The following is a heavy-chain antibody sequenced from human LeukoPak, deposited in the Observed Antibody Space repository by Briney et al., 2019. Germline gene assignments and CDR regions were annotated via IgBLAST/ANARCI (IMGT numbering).Heavy chain of an antibody. CDR1: GFTVAANY. CDR3: ATPGGSGDYPYPTYFNY. Sequence: PGGSLRLSCAVSGFTVAANYMTWVRQAPGKGLEWVSVFYSGGSAYYADSVKGRFTISRDPSKNTLFLQMNSLRAEDTAVYYCATPGGSGDYPYPTYFNYWGQGTLITVSS. CDR2: FYSGGSA. V-gene: IGHV3-53*01. D-gene: IGHD3-10*01. J-gene: IGHJ4*02.